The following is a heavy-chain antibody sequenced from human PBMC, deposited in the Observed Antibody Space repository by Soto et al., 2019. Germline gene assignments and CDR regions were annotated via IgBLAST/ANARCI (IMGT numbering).Heavy chain of an antibody. J-gene: IGHJ4*02. Sequence: GGSMKLACPASGFTFSSSAMHGVRQAPGKGLEWVSVIYSGGSTYYADSVKGRFTISRDNSKNTLYLQMNSLRAEDTAVYYCARDYYDSSGYYQLRYWGQGTLVTVPQ. D-gene: IGHD3-22*01. CDR3: ARDYYDSSGYYQLRY. V-gene: IGHV3-53*01. CDR2: IYSGGST. CDR1: GFTFSSSA.